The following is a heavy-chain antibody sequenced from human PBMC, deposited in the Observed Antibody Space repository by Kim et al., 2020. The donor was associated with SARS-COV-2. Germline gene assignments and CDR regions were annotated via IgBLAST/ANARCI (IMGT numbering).Heavy chain of an antibody. V-gene: IGHV1-8*01. CDR1: GYTFTSYD. D-gene: IGHD3-9*01. CDR3: ARGPYYDIFGWWFDP. CDR2: MNPNSGNT. J-gene: IGHJ5*02. Sequence: ASVKVSCKASGYTFTSYDINWVRQATGQGLEWMGWMNPNSGNTGYAQKFQGRVTMTRNTSISTAYMELSSLRSEDTAVYYCARGPYYDIFGWWFDPWGQGTLVTVSS.